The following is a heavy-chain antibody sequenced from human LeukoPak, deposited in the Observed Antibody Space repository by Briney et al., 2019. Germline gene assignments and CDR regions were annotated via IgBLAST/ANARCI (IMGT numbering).Heavy chain of an antibody. CDR1: VYTFSSDS. D-gene: IGHD3-9*01. V-gene: IGHV3-21*01. Sequence: NPGGSLRLSCAPSVYTFSSDSMKWVRDAPGGGLEGVSSISSSSSYIYYANSVMGLFTISTENAKNSLYLQMNSLRAEDTAVYYCAGGPVLSSYYDILTGYYSYYYYGMDVWGQGTTVTVSS. J-gene: IGHJ6*02. CDR3: AGGPVLSSYYDILTGYYSYYYYGMDV. CDR2: ISSSSSYI.